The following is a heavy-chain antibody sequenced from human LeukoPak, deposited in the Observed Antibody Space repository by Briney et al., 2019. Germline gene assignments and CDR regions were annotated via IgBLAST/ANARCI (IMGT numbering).Heavy chain of an antibody. D-gene: IGHD5-12*01. CDR1: GGSISRYY. CDR2: IYTSGST. V-gene: IGHV4-4*07. CDR3: ARDWVWLQTPNWFDP. J-gene: IGHJ5*02. Sequence: PSETLSLTCTVSGGSISRYYWSWIRQPAGKGLEWIGRIYTSGSTNYNPSLKSRVTMSVDTSKNQFSLKLSSVTAADTAVYYCARDWVWLQTPNWFDPWGQGTLVTVSS.